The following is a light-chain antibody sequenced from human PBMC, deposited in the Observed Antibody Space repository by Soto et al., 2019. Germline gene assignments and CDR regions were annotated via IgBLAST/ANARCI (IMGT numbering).Light chain of an antibody. CDR1: QTISTW. V-gene: IGKV1-5*01. J-gene: IGKJ1*01. Sequence: IQVTQSPPTLSASVGDRVTITCRASQTISTWMAWYQQKPGKAPKLLVYDASTLQSGVASRFSGSGSGTEFTLIISVLQPDDSATYYCQQYTNTNNPWMFGQGTKVDIK. CDR3: QQYTNTNNPWM. CDR2: DAS.